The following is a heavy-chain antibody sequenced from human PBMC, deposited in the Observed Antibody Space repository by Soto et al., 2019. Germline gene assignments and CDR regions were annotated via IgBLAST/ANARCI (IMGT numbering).Heavy chain of an antibody. V-gene: IGHV4-30-2*01. J-gene: IGHJ4*02. D-gene: IGHD3-10*01. Sequence: TLSLTCAVSGGSISSGSFSWSWIRQPPGKGLGWIGYIYHSGSTYYNPSLKSRVTISVDRSKNQFSLKLNSVTAADTAVYYCARGGGIWFGELLGFDYWGQGTLVTVSS. CDR1: GGSISSGSFS. CDR2: IYHSGST. CDR3: ARGGGIWFGELLGFDY.